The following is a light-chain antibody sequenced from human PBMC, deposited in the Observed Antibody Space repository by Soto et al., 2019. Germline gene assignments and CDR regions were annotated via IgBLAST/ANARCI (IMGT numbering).Light chain of an antibody. V-gene: IGKV1-39*01. CDR1: QSISSY. CDR3: QQSYNSPFT. Sequence: DIQMTQSPSSLSASVGDRVTITCRASQSISSYLNWYQQKPGEAPNLLIYAASSLQSGVPSKFSGSGSGTDFTLTISSLQPEDFATYYCQQSYNSPFTFGPGTKVDIK. CDR2: AAS. J-gene: IGKJ3*01.